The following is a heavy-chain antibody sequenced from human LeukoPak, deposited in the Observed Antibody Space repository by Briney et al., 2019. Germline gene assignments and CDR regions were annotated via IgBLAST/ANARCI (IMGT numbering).Heavy chain of an antibody. CDR2: ISGSGGST. CDR3: AKMYSSGWYYFDY. D-gene: IGHD6-19*01. Sequence: PGRSLRLSCAASGFTFSSYGMHWVRQAPGKGLEWVSAISGSGGSTYYADSVKGRFTISRDNSKNTLYLQMNSLRAEDTAVYYCAKMYSSGWYYFDYWGQGTLVTVSS. J-gene: IGHJ4*02. V-gene: IGHV3-23*01. CDR1: GFTFSSYG.